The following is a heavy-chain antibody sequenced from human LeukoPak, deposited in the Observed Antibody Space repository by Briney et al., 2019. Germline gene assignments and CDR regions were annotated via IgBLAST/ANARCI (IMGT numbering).Heavy chain of an antibody. V-gene: IGHV1-8*01. Sequence: ASVTVSCKASGYTFTSYDINWVRQATGQGLEWMGWMNPNSGNTGYAQKFQGRVTMTRNTSISTAYMELSSLRSEDTAVYYCARGSWGIAAAKGDYWGQGTLVTVSS. D-gene: IGHD6-13*01. J-gene: IGHJ4*02. CDR2: MNPNSGNT. CDR3: ARGSWGIAAAKGDY. CDR1: GYTFTSYD.